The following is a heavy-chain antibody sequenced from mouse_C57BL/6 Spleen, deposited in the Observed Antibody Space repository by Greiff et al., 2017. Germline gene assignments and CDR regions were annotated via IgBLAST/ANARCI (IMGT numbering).Heavy chain of an antibody. J-gene: IGHJ1*03. CDR2: IWSGGST. CDR1: GFSLTSYG. D-gene: IGHD1-1*01. Sequence: VQLQQSGPGLVQPSQSLSITCTVSGFSLTSYGVHWVRQSPGKGLEWLGVIWSGGSTDYNAAFISRLSNSKDSSKSQVFFKMNCLQADDTARYYWAGSTDFWYFDVWGTGTTVTVSA. V-gene: IGHV2-2*01. CDR3: AGSTDFWYFDV.